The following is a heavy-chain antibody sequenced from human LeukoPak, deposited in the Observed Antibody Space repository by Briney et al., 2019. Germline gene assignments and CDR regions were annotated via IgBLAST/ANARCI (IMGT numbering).Heavy chain of an antibody. J-gene: IGHJ5*02. D-gene: IGHD4-17*01. Sequence: ASVKVSCKASGYTFTSYDINWVRQATGQGLEWMGWMNPNSGNTGYAQKFQGRVTMTRNTSISTAYMELSSLRSEDAAVYYCARVRGVTVTTRMYNWFDPWGQGTLVTVS. V-gene: IGHV1-8*01. CDR2: MNPNSGNT. CDR3: ARVRGVTVTTRMYNWFDP. CDR1: GYTFTSYD.